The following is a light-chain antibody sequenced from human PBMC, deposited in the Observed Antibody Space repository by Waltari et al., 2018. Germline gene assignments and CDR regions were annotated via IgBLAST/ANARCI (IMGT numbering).Light chain of an antibody. V-gene: IGKV3-15*01. J-gene: IGKJ2*01. CDR1: QSVPTN. Sequence: EIVMTQSPDTLSVAPGERVTLSCRASQSVPTNLAWYQQKPGQPPRLLIYVASTRATGVPARFSGSGSETEFTLTIGSLESEDFAVYYCQQYSNWPYTFGQGTKLEIK. CDR2: VAS. CDR3: QQYSNWPYT.